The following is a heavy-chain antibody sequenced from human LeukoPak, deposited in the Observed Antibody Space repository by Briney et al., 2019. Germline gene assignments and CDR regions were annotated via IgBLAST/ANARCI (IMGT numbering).Heavy chain of an antibody. V-gene: IGHV1-69*13. CDR3: ARDMYYYHSSGCMGV. CDR1: GGTFCIYA. J-gene: IGHJ6*02. Sequence: SVKVSCNASGGTFCIYAISWVRQSPGQGLEWMGGIIPIFGTANCAQKFQGRVTITADESTSTAYMELSSLRSEDTAVHYCARDMYYYHSSGCMGVRGQGTKVTVSS. CDR2: IIPIFGTA. D-gene: IGHD3-22*01.